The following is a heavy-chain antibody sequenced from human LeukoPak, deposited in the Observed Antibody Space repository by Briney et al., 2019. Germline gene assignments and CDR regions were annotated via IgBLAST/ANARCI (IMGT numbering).Heavy chain of an antibody. CDR3: ARVGYDFWSGYSKYYYYMDV. J-gene: IGHJ6*03. CDR1: GGSISSHY. V-gene: IGHV4-59*11. D-gene: IGHD3-3*01. Sequence: SETLSLTCTVSGGSISSHYWSWIRQPPGKELDWIGYIYYSGSTNCNPSLKSRVTISVDTSKNQFSLKLSSVTAADTAVYYCARVGYDFWSGYSKYYYYMDVWGKGTTVTVSS. CDR2: IYYSGST.